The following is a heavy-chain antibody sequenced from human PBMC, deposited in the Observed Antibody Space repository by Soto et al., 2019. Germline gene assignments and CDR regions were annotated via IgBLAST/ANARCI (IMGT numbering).Heavy chain of an antibody. Sequence: ASVKVSCKSSGYTFTSYGFSWVRQAPGQGLEWVGWISANNGDTNSAEKFQGRLTLTTDTSTSTAYMGLRSLTSDDTAVYFCARDFRSTCRGASCIYFDLWGXGTLVTVSS. V-gene: IGHV1-18*01. CDR3: ARDFRSTCRGASCIYFDL. D-gene: IGHD2-15*01. J-gene: IGHJ4*02. CDR1: GYTFTSYG. CDR2: ISANNGDT.